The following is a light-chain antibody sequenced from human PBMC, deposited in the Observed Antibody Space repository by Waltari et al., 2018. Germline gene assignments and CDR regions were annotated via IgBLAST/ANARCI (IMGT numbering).Light chain of an antibody. CDR2: DDS. V-gene: IGLV3-21*02. CDR1: NIGSKS. J-gene: IGLJ2*01. Sequence: SAVRPQPPSISVAPGQTAKITCGGRNIGSKSFHWYQPRPGQAPQLLVLDDSARPSGIPDRFAGSHSEDTATLTISRVEAGDEADYYCQVWDSSSDWEFGEGTKLTV. CDR3: QVWDSSSDWE.